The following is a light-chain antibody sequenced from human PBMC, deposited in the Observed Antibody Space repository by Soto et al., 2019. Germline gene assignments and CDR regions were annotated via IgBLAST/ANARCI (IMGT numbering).Light chain of an antibody. CDR2: YDS. V-gene: IGLV3-21*04. CDR3: QVWDSSSDHRHVV. Sequence: SSELTQPPSVSVAPGKTARITCGGNNIGSKSVHWYQQKPGQAPVLVIYYDSDRPSGIPERFSGSNSGNTATLTISRVEGGDEADYYCQVWDSSSDHRHVVFGGGTKVTVL. J-gene: IGLJ2*01. CDR1: NIGSKS.